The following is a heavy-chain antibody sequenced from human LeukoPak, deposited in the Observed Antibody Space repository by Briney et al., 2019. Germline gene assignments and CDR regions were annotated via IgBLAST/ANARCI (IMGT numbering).Heavy chain of an antibody. J-gene: IGHJ4*02. CDR3: ARQRRSSGWPNDY. Sequence: AGESLKISCKGSGYSFTSYWIAWVRQMPGKGLEWMGIIYPDDSDTRYSPSFQGQVTITADKSISTAYPQWSSLKASDNAMYYCARQRRSSGWPNDYWGQGTLVTVSS. CDR2: IYPDDSDT. V-gene: IGHV5-51*01. D-gene: IGHD6-19*01. CDR1: GYSFTSYW.